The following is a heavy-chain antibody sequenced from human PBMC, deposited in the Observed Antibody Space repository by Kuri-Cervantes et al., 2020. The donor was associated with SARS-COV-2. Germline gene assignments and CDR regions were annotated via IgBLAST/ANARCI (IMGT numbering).Heavy chain of an antibody. CDR2: ISRNSNYI. V-gene: IGHV3-21*01. CDR1: GFDFSLYN. J-gene: IGHJ4*02. Sequence: GGSLRLSCAASGFDFSLYNMNWVRQAPGKGLEWVSRISRNSNYIDYADSVKGRFIISRDNAKNSPDLQMNSLGPEDTAVYYCVRSFDHWGQGHLVTVSS. CDR3: VRSFDH.